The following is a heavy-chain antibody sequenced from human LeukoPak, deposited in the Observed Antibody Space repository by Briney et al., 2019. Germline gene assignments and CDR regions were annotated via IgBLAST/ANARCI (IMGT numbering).Heavy chain of an antibody. Sequence: GGSLRLSCVASANYWMHWVRQAPGKGLVWVSHINSDGSWTSYADSVKGRFTISKDNAKNTVYLQMNSLRAEDTAVYYCARRIAAAAAPYYFDYWGQGTLVTVSS. V-gene: IGHV3-74*01. J-gene: IGHJ4*02. CDR1: ANYW. CDR3: ARRIAAAAAPYYFDY. CDR2: INSDGSWT. D-gene: IGHD6-13*01.